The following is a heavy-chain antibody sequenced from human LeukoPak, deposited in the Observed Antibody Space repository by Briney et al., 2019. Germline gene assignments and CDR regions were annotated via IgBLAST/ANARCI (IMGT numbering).Heavy chain of an antibody. J-gene: IGHJ5*02. Sequence: SETLSLTCTVSGYSISSGYYWGWIRQPPGKGLEGFGNIYHSGSTYYNASLKSRVTISIDTSKNQFSLKLSSVTAADTAVCYCARGVTMIGRLRFDPWGQGTLVTVSS. CDR1: GYSISSGYY. V-gene: IGHV4-38-2*02. D-gene: IGHD3-22*01. CDR2: IYHSGST. CDR3: ARGVTMIGRLRFDP.